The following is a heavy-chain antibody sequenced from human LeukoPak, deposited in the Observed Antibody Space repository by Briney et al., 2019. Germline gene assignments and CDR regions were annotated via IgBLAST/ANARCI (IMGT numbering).Heavy chain of an antibody. V-gene: IGHV4-4*07. CDR3: ARDFTRNSYAVAEFFHP. J-gene: IGHJ1*01. D-gene: IGHD5-18*01. Sequence: SETLSLTCTVSGGSISSYYWSWIRQPAAKGLEWIGRIYANGGTNYNPSLRSRVSMSVDTSKNQFSLKLTSVTAADTAIYYCARDFTRNSYAVAEFFHPWGQGTLVSVSS. CDR1: GGSISSYY. CDR2: IYANGGT.